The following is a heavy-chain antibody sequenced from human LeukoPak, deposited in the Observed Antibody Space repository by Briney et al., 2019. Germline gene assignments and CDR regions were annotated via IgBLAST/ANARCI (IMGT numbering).Heavy chain of an antibody. Sequence: SQTLSLTCTVSGGSISSGGYYWSWIRQHPGKGLESIGYIYYSGSTYYNPSLKSRVTISVDTSKNQFSLKLSSVTAADTAVYYCARDPIIAVADHYYYYGMDVWGKGTTVTVSS. CDR1: GGSISSGGYY. J-gene: IGHJ6*04. CDR3: ARDPIIAVADHYYYYGMDV. CDR2: IYYSGST. D-gene: IGHD6-19*01. V-gene: IGHV4-31*03.